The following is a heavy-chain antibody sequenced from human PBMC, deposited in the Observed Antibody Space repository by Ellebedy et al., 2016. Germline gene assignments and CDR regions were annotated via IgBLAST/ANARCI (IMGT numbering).Heavy chain of an antibody. CDR2: ISGSGGST. J-gene: IGHJ4*02. V-gene: IGHV3-23*01. CDR3: ARDISSTWFDPFDY. Sequence: GESLKISXAASGFTFSSYAMSWVRQAPGKGLEWVSGISGSGGSTYYADSVKGRFTISRDNAKQSVFLQMNSLRAEDTAVYYCARDISSTWFDPFDYWGQGTLVTVSS. D-gene: IGHD6-13*01. CDR1: GFTFSSYA.